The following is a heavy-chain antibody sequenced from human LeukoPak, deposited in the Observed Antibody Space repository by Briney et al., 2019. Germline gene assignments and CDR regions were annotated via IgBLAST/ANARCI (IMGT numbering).Heavy chain of an antibody. V-gene: IGHV3-66*01. Sequence: GGSLRLSCAASGFTVGSNYMSWVRQAPGKGLEWVSVIYSGGSTYYADSVKGRFTISRDNSKNTLNLQMNSLRAEDAAVYYCARGYSSDNWGQGTLVTVSS. CDR2: IYSGGST. J-gene: IGHJ4*02. D-gene: IGHD2-21*01. CDR1: GFTVGSNY. CDR3: ARGYSSDN.